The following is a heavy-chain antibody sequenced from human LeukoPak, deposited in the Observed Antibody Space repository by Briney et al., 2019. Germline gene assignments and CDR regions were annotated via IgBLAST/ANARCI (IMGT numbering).Heavy chain of an antibody. CDR2: IKQDGSEK. CDR1: GFTFSSSW. CDR3: ASLDY. V-gene: IGHV3-7*01. Sequence: SGGSLRLSCAASGFTFSSSWMNWVRQAPGRGLEWVANIKQDGSEKYYVDSVKARFTISRDNAKNSLYLQMNTLRAEDTAVYYCASLDYWGQGTLVTVSS. J-gene: IGHJ4*02.